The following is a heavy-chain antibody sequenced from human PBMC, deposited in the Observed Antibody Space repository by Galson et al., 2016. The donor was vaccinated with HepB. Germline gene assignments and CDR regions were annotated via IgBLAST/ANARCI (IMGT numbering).Heavy chain of an antibody. CDR2: IYLGDSDT. CDR1: GYIFNRYW. J-gene: IGHJ4*02. V-gene: IGHV5-51*01. D-gene: IGHD6-13*01. Sequence: QSGAEVKKPEESLKISCPGSGYIFNRYWIGWVRERPGKGLEWMGIIYLGDSDTKYNPSFQGRVTLSVDKSISTAYLQLSSLQASDTGIYYCARHLPDEQHLVPPFYTSCWYLDYWGLGTLVTVSS. CDR3: ARHLPDEQHLVPPFYTSCWYLDY.